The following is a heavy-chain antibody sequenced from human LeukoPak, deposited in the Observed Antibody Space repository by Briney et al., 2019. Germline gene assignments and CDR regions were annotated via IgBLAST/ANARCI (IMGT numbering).Heavy chain of an antibody. Sequence: PSETLSLTCAVSGYSISSGYYWGWIRQPPGKGLEWFGSVYHSGSTYYNPSLKSRVTISVDTSKNQFSLRLSSVTAADTAVYYCARHPQAGYGVAPPHDYWGQGPLVTVPS. D-gene: IGHD3-3*01. CDR3: ARHPQAGYGVAPPHDY. J-gene: IGHJ4*02. CDR1: GYSISSGYY. V-gene: IGHV4-38-2*01. CDR2: VYHSGST.